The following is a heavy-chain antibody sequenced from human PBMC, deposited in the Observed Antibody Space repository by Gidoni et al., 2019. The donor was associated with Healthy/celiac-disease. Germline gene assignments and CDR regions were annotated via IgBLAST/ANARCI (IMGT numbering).Heavy chain of an antibody. CDR1: GFSFDGYA. V-gene: IGHV3-9*01. D-gene: IGHD3-16*01. CDR2: ISWNSSSI. J-gene: IGHJ4*02. Sequence: ELQLVESGRGLVQLGRSLILSCAASGFSFDGYAMHWVRKAPGKGLELVSDISWNSSSIRYASSVKGQFTNSRDNAKNSLYLQMDSLRAEDTALYYCAKEGGGYWGQGTLVTVSS. CDR3: AKEGGGY.